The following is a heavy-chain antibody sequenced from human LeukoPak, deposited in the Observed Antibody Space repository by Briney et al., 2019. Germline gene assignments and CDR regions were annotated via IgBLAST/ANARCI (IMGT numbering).Heavy chain of an antibody. V-gene: IGHV1-24*01. D-gene: IGHD6-19*01. Sequence: GGSLRLSCAASGFTFSSYAMSWVRQAPGKGLEWMGGFDPEDGETIYAQKFQGRVTMTEDTSTDTAYMELSSLRSEDTAVYYCATGSVGAVVYPDYWGQGTLVTVSS. CDR3: ATGSVGAVVYPDY. CDR2: FDPEDGET. CDR1: GFTFSSYA. J-gene: IGHJ4*02.